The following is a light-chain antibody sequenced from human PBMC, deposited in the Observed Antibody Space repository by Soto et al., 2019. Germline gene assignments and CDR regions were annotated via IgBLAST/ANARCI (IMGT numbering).Light chain of an antibody. CDR2: DAS. V-gene: IGKV3-20*01. J-gene: IGKJ4*01. CDR1: QSVSSSY. CDR3: QQYGSSPLT. Sequence: EIGLTQSPGTLSLSPGERATLSCRASQSVSSSYLAWYQQKPGQAPRLLNYDASSRATGISDRFSGSGSGTDFTLSISRLEPEDLAVYYCQQYGSSPLTFGGGTKVEIK.